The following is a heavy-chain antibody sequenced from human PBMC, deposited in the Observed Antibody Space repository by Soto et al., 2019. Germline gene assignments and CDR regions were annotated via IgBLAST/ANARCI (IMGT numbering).Heavy chain of an antibody. V-gene: IGHV4-59*01. Sequence: SETLSLTCTVSGGSISSDYWSWIRQPPGKGLEWIGYIYYSGSTNYNPSLKSRVTMSVDTSKNQFSLKLSSVTAADTAVYYCAKETSNYYDSSGYSRAFDYWGQGTLVTVSS. CDR3: AKETSNYYDSSGYSRAFDY. CDR1: GGSISSDY. CDR2: IYYSGST. D-gene: IGHD3-22*01. J-gene: IGHJ4*02.